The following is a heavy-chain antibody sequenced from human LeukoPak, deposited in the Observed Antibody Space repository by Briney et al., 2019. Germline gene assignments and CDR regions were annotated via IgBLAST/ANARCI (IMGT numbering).Heavy chain of an antibody. J-gene: IGHJ4*02. D-gene: IGHD1-26*01. CDR3: ARDEEGSWDLDY. CDR2: ISYDGSNK. CDR1: GFTFSSYA. V-gene: IGHV3-30-3*01. Sequence: GWSPRLSCAASGFTFSSYAMHWVRQAPGKGLEWVAVISYDGSNKYYADCVKGRFTISRDNSKNTLYLQMNSLRAEDTAVYYRARDEEGSWDLDYWGQGTLVTVSS.